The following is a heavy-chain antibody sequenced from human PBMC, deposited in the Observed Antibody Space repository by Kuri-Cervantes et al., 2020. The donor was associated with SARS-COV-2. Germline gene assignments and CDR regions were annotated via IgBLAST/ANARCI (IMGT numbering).Heavy chain of an antibody. CDR1: GFTISSYA. CDR2: ISYDGSNN. Sequence: GGSLRLSCAASGFTISSYAMHWGRQAPGKGREWVAVISYDGSNNYYPDSVKGRFTISKDNSKNTLYLQMNGLRAGDTAVYYCARQGGWKYGGNPGYFDYWGQGTLVTVSS. J-gene: IGHJ4*02. V-gene: IGHV3-30*01. CDR3: ARQGGWKYGGNPGYFDY. D-gene: IGHD4-23*01.